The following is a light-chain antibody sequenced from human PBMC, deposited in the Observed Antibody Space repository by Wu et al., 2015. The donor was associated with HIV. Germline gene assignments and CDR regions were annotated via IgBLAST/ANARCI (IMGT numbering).Light chain of an antibody. V-gene: IGKV1-12*02. CDR1: RVLVGV. CDR2: AAS. Sequence: DRVTITXGPVRVLVGVGSDQQKPGKAPKLLIYAASSLQSGVPSRFSGSGSGTDFTLTISSLQPEDFATYYCQQANSFPYTFGQGTKLEIK. J-gene: IGKJ2*01. CDR3: QQANSFPYT.